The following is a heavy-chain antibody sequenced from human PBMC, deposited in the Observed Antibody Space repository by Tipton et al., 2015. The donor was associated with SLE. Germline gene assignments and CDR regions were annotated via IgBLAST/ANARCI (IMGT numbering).Heavy chain of an antibody. Sequence: TLSLTCAVYGGSFSGYYWSWIRQPPGKGLEWIGEINHSGSTNYNPSLKSRVTISVDTSKNQFSLKLSSVSAADTAVYYCARHDDSSGYSYWGQGTLVTVSS. V-gene: IGHV4-34*01. CDR2: INHSGST. J-gene: IGHJ4*02. CDR3: ARHDDSSGYSY. D-gene: IGHD3-22*01. CDR1: GGSFSGYY.